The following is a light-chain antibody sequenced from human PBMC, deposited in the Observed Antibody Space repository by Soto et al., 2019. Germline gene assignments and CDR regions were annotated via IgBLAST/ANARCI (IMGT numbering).Light chain of an antibody. Sequence: DIQVTQSPPTLSASAVDTVNLTCRASQSISSWLAWYQQMPGKAPKLLIYDASSLHSGVPSRFSGSGSGTEFTLTISSLQPDEFATYYCQQYNTYSWTGGQGNTGDIK. V-gene: IGKV1-5*01. CDR3: QQYNTYSWT. CDR2: DAS. J-gene: IGKJ1*01. CDR1: QSISSW.